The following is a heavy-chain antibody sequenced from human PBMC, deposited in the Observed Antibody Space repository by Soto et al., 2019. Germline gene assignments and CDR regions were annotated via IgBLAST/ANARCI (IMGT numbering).Heavy chain of an antibody. J-gene: IGHJ6*02. D-gene: IGHD2-8*01. V-gene: IGHV1-69*12. CDR2: IIPIFGTA. CDR1: GGTFSSSA. CDR3: ASNGESYYYYGMDV. Sequence: QVQLVQSGAEVKKPGSSVKVSCKAYGGTFSSSAISWVRQAPGQGLEWLGGIIPIFGTAEYAQKFQGRVTITADESTSTDFMEVSSLRSEDTAVYYCASNGESYYYYGMDVWGQGTTVTVSS.